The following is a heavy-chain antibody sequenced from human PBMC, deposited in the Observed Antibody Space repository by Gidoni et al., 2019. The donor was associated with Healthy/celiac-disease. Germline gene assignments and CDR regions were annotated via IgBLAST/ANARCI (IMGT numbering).Heavy chain of an antibody. CDR2: ISYDGSNK. V-gene: IGHV3-30*18. D-gene: IGHD4-17*01. CDR3: AKGQMTTVTTPDY. J-gene: IGHJ4*02. Sequence: LEWVAVISYDGSNKYYADSVKCRFTISRDNSKNTLYLQMNSLRAEDTAVYYCAKGQMTTVTTPDYWGQGTLVTVSS.